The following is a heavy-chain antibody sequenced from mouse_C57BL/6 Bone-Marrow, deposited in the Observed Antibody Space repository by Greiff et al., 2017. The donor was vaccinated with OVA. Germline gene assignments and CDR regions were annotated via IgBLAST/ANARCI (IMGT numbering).Heavy chain of an antibody. J-gene: IGHJ2*01. CDR1: GFSLTSYG. CDR2: IWRGGST. CDR3: AKSHYYGSHFDY. Sequence: VMLVESGPGLVQPSQSLSITCTVSGFSLTSYGVHWVRQSPGKGLEWLGVIWRGGSTDYNAAFMSRLSITKDNSKSQVFFKMNSLQADDTAIYYCAKSHYYGSHFDYWGQGTTLTVSS. V-gene: IGHV2-5*01. D-gene: IGHD1-1*01.